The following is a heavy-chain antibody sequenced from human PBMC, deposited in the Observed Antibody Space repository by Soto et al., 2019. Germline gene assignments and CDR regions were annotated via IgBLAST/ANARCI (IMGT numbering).Heavy chain of an antibody. CDR2: IYHSGST. V-gene: IGHV4-4*02. D-gene: IGHD1-26*01. Sequence: PSETLSLTCAVSGGSISSSNWWSWVRQPPGKGLEWIGEIYHSGSTNYNPSLKSRVTISVDKSKNQSSLKLSSVTAADTAVYYCASLGIVGATTGAYWGQGTLVTVYS. CDR1: GGSISSSNW. CDR3: ASLGIVGATTGAY. J-gene: IGHJ4*02.